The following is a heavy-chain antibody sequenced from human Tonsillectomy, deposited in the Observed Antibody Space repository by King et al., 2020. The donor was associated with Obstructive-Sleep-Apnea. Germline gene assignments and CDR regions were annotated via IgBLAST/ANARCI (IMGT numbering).Heavy chain of an antibody. CDR1: GYSFSSYW. CDR3: ARREYSYGYYFDY. Sequence: GQLVQSGAEVKKPGESLKISCKGSGYSFSSYWIGWVRQMPGKGLEWMGSIYPGDSDLRYSPSFQGQVTISADKSISTAFLQWRSPKASDTAVYYCARREYSYGYYFDYWGQGTLVTVSS. J-gene: IGHJ4*02. V-gene: IGHV5-51*01. CDR2: IYPGDSDL. D-gene: IGHD5-18*01.